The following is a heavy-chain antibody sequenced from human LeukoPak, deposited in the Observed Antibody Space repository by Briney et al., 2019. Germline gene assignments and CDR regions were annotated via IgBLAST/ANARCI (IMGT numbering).Heavy chain of an antibody. CDR1: GGSISSYY. J-gene: IGHJ4*02. Sequence: SETLSLTCVVSGGSISSYYWNWIRQVAGKGLEWVGRIYASGDRNYNPFLKSRVTMSVDTSKNQFSLMLSSVTAADTAVYYCARGWAPRGEKSFFDQWGQGALVTVS. V-gene: IGHV4-4*07. D-gene: IGHD3-10*01. CDR2: IYASGDR. CDR3: ARGWAPRGEKSFFDQ.